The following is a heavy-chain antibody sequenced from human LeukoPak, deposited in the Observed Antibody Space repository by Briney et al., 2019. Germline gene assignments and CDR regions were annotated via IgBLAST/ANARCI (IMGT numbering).Heavy chain of an antibody. J-gene: IGHJ4*02. CDR1: GFTVSSYG. Sequence: GGSLRLSCAASGFTVSSYGMHWVRQAPGKGLEWVAVIWYDGSNKYYADSVKGRFTISRDNSKNTLYLQMNSLRAEDTAVYYCAREHLTDIVVVTKTYGIDYWGQGTLVTVSS. CDR3: AREHLTDIVVVTKTYGIDY. CDR2: IWYDGSNK. V-gene: IGHV3-33*01. D-gene: IGHD2-15*01.